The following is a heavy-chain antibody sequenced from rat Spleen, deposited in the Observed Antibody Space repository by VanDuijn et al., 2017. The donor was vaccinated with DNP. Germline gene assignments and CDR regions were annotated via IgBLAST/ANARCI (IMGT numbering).Heavy chain of an antibody. CDR3: STLNYYASLSGYFDY. CDR2: LSYEGSST. Sequence: EVQLVQSGGGLVQPEGSLKLSCTVSGFTFSNSDMAWVRQSPKKGLEWVATLSYEGSSTYYRDAVQGRFTISRDNSKSTLYLQMDSLRSEDTATYYCSTLNYYASLSGYFDYWGQGVMVTVSS. J-gene: IGHJ2*01. CDR1: GFTFSNSD. V-gene: IGHV5S10*01. D-gene: IGHD1-12*01.